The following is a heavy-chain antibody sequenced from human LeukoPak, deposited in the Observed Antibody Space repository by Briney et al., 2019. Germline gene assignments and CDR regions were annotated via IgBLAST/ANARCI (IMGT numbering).Heavy chain of an antibody. J-gene: IGHJ4*02. CDR3: ARASGAFDY. Sequence: KPSETLSRTCTVSGGSISSSYWSWIRQPPGKGLEWIGYIYYSGITNYNPSLKSRVTISLDTSKNQFSLKLNSVTAADTAVYYCARASGAFDYWGQGALVTVSS. CDR1: GGSISSSY. CDR2: IYYSGIT. V-gene: IGHV4-59*01.